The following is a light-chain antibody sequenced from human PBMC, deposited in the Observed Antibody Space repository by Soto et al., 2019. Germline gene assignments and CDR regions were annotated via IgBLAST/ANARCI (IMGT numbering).Light chain of an antibody. J-gene: IGKJ2*01. Sequence: EIVLTQSPGTLSLSPGERATLSCRASQSITSTYLAWYQQKSGQAPRLLIYATSSRATGIPDRFSGSGSRKDFTLTISRLEPEDFAVYYCQQYNSSPYTFGQGTNLEIK. CDR3: QQYNSSPYT. V-gene: IGKV3-20*01. CDR2: ATS. CDR1: QSITSTY.